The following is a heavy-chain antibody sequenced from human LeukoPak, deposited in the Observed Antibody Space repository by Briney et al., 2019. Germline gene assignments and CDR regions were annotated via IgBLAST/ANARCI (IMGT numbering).Heavy chain of an antibody. Sequence: GGSLRLSCAASGFTFSSYGMHWVRQAPGKGLEWVAVISFDGSYKYYADSVKGRFTISRDNSKNTLYLQMNSLRAEDTAVYYCAKDRGSGFGFLQDYWGQGTLVTVSS. V-gene: IGHV3-30*18. CDR3: AKDRGSGFGFLQDY. D-gene: IGHD2-15*01. CDR1: GFTFSSYG. CDR2: ISFDGSYK. J-gene: IGHJ4*02.